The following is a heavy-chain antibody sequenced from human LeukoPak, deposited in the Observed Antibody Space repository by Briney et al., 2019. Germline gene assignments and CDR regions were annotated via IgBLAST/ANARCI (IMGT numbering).Heavy chain of an antibody. CDR2: ISAYNGNT. CDR1: GYTFTSYA. V-gene: IGHV1-18*01. J-gene: IGHJ3*02. D-gene: IGHD6-13*01. Sequence: ASVKVSCKASGYTFTSYAFRWVGQAPGQGLEWMGWISAYNGNTNYAQKFQGRVTITADKSTSTAYMELSSLRSEDTAVYYCARDRHPGIAAADAFDIWGQGTMVTVSS. CDR3: ARDRHPGIAAADAFDI.